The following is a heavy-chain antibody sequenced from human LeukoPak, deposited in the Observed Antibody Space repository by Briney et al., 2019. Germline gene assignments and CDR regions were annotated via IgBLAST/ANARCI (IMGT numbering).Heavy chain of an antibody. V-gene: IGHV4-4*07. D-gene: IGHD3-10*01. CDR2: IYTSGST. CDR1: GGSISSYY. J-gene: IGHJ6*03. Sequence: SETLSLTCTVSGGSISSYYWSWIRQPAGKGLEWIGRIYTSGSTNYNPSLKSRVTISVDTSKNQFSLKLSSVTAADTAVYYCARGGGSGSYYFGSYYYYYMDVWGKGTTVTVSS. CDR3: ARGGGSGSYYFGSYYYYYMDV.